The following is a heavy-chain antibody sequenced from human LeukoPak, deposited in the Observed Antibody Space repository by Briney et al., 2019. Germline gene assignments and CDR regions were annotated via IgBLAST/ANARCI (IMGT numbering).Heavy chain of an antibody. D-gene: IGHD6-6*01. Sequence: ASVKVSCKVSGYTFTSYGISWVRQAPGQGLEWMGWISAYNGNTNYAQKLKGRVTMTTDTSTSTAYMELRSLRADDTAVYYCARSGVKIAARPFDYWGQGTLVTVSS. CDR1: GYTFTSYG. V-gene: IGHV1-18*01. J-gene: IGHJ4*02. CDR2: ISAYNGNT. CDR3: ARSGVKIAARPFDY.